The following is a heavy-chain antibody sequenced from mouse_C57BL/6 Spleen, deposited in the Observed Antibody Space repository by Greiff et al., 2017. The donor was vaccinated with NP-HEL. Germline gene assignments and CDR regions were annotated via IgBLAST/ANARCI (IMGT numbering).Heavy chain of an antibody. CDR3: TRRGYYSNYVFDY. CDR1: GYTFTSYW. CDR2: IYPGNSDT. J-gene: IGHJ2*01. Sequence: VQLQQSGTVLARPGASVKMSCKTSGYTFTSYWMHWVKQRPGQGLEWIGAIYPGNSDTSYNQKFKGKAKLTAVTSASTAYMELSSLTNEDSAVYYCTRRGYYSNYVFDYWGQGTTLTVSS. V-gene: IGHV1-5*01. D-gene: IGHD2-5*01.